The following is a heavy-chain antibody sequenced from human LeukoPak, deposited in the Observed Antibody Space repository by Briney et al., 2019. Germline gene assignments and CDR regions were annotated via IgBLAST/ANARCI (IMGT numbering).Heavy chain of an antibody. V-gene: IGHV3-66*02. D-gene: IGHD3-22*01. CDR1: GFTVSSNY. CDR2: IYSGGST. Sequence: GGSLRLSCAASGFTVSSNYMSWVRQAPGKGLEWVSVIYSGGSTYYADSVKGRFTISRDNSKNTLYLQMNRLRAEDTAVYYCARGDYYDSGAFDIWGQGTMVTVSS. CDR3: ARGDYYDSGAFDI. J-gene: IGHJ3*02.